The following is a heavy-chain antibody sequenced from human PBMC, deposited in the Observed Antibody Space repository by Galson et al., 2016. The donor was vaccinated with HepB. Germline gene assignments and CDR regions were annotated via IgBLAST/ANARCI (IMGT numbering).Heavy chain of an antibody. V-gene: IGHV3-74*01. CDR2: ISSDGTYT. D-gene: IGHD3-16*01. CDR1: GFSFSDYW. CDR3: IRGEVTTFSDALDL. Sequence: SLRLSCAASGFSFSDYWMHWVRHVPGKGLLWVSRISSDGTYTNYADSVKGRFTISRDNFNKTVSLQMNDLRVEDTATYYCIRGEVTTFSDALDLWGPGTMVSVSS. J-gene: IGHJ3*01.